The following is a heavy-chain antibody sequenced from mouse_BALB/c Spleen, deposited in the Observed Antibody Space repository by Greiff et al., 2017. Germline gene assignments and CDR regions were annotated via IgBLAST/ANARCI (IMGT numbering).Heavy chain of an antibody. V-gene: IGHV14-4*02. CDR1: GFNIKDYY. Sequence: EVQLQQSGAELVRSGASVKLSCTASGFNIKDYYMHWVKQRPEQGLEWIGWIDPENGDTEYAPKFQGKATMTADTSSNTAYLQLSSLTSEDTAVYYCNPWITTVVATPPFDYWGQGTTLTVSS. CDR3: NPWITTVVATPPFDY. J-gene: IGHJ2*01. CDR2: IDPENGDT. D-gene: IGHD1-1*01.